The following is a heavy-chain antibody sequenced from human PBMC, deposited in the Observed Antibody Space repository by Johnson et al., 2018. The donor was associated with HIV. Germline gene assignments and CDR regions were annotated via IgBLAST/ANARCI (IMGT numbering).Heavy chain of an antibody. D-gene: IGHD4-17*01. CDR2: IYSGGST. CDR3: ASSFDYGDAFDI. CDR1: RFIFSSYW. Sequence: EVQLVESGGGLVQPGGSLRLSCAASRFIFSSYWMSWVRQAPGKGLEWVSVIYSGGSTYYADSVKGRFTISRDNSKNTLYLQMNSLRAEDTAVYYCASSFDYGDAFDIWGQGTMVTVSS. V-gene: IGHV3-66*01. J-gene: IGHJ3*02.